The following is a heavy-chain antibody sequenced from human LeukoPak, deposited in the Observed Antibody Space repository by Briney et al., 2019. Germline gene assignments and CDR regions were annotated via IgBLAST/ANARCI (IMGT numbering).Heavy chain of an antibody. CDR1: GFTFSRYA. V-gene: IGHV3-21*01. J-gene: IGHJ4*02. CDR3: ARIHDGTPTPSFDS. CDR2: ISSSPIDI. Sequence: GGSLRLACAASGFTFSRYAMAWVRQAPGKGPDWVSSISSSPIDIYDADSVKGRFTISRDNSKNSLYLQMNSLRVEDTAVYYCARIHDGTPTPSFDSWGQGTLVTVSS. D-gene: IGHD1-26*01.